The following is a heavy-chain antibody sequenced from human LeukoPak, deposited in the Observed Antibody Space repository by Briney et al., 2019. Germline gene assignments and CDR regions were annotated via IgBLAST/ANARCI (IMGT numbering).Heavy chain of an antibody. V-gene: IGHV1-24*01. CDR1: GSTLTKIS. Sequence: GASVKVSCKLSGSTLTKISIDWVRQAPGKGLECMGTFGPQVGETIHAQKLQGRLKMTADTSTDTAYMEVSSLQSEDTAVYYCATGAMVYEYWGQGTLVTVSS. CDR2: FGPQVGET. D-gene: IGHD3-10*01. CDR3: ATGAMVYEY. J-gene: IGHJ4*02.